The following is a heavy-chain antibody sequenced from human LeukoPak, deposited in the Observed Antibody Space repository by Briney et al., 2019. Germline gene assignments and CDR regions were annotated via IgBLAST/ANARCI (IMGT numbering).Heavy chain of an antibody. CDR2: IRFDGSNK. J-gene: IGHJ6*03. V-gene: IGHV3-30*02. CDR3: AKGGGYEAQYYYYYLDV. Sequence: GGSLRLSCAASGFTFSSYGMHWVRQAPGKGLEWVAFIRFDGSNKYYADSVKGRFTISRDNSKNTLYLQMKSLRAEDTAVYYCAKGGGYEAQYYYYYLDVWGKGTTVTVSS. CDR1: GFTFSSYG. D-gene: IGHD5-12*01.